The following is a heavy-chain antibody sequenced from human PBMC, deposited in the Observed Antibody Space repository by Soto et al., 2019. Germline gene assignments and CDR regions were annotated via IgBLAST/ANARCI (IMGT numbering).Heavy chain of an antibody. D-gene: IGHD3-10*01. V-gene: IGHV4-31*03. J-gene: IGHJ5*02. CDR2: IYYSGST. CDR1: GGSISSGGYY. CDR3: ARTLWFGERRFDP. Sequence: SETLSLTCTVSGGSISSGGYYWSWIRQHPGKGLEWIGYIYYSGSTYYNPSLKSRVTISVDTSKNQFSLKLSSVTAADTAVYYCARTLWFGERRFDPWGQGTLVTVSS.